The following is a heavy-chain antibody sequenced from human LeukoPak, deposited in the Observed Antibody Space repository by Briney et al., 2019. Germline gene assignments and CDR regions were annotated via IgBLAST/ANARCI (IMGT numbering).Heavy chain of an antibody. CDR1: GGSISSYY. CDR3: ARCLPGGSYFDY. J-gene: IGHJ4*02. Sequence: SETLSLTCTVSGGSISSYYWSWIRQPPGKGLEWIGYIYYSGSTNYNPSLKSRVTISVDTSKNQFSLKLSSVTAADTAAYYCARCLPGGSYFDYWGQGTLVTVSP. CDR2: IYYSGST. D-gene: IGHD2-15*01. V-gene: IGHV4-59*08.